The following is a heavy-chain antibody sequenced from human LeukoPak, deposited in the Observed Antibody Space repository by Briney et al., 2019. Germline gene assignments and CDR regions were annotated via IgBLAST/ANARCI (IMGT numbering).Heavy chain of an antibody. V-gene: IGHV4-34*01. J-gene: IGHJ4*02. CDR2: INHSGST. CDR1: GGSFSGYY. Sequence: PSETLSFTCAVYGGSFSGYYWSWIRQPPGKGLEWIGEINHSGSTNYNPSLKSRVTISVDTSKNQFSLKLSSVTAADTAVYYCASDSSGYCSYWGQGTLVTVSS. CDR3: ASDSSGYCSY. D-gene: IGHD3-22*01.